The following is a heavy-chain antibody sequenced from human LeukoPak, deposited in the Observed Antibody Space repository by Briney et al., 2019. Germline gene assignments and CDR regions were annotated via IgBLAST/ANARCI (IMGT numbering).Heavy chain of an antibody. J-gene: IGHJ1*01. CDR2: MRSDGSNK. CDR3: ARVSVPPYYYDSSGLEYFQH. CDR1: GFTFSNYC. V-gene: IGHV3-30*02. Sequence: GGSLRLSCAASGFTFSNYCMHWVRQAPGKGLERVTFMRSDGSNKFCADSVKGRFTISRHKSKNTLYVQMNSMRAEDTAVYYCARVSVPPYYYDSSGLEYFQHWGQGTLVTVSS. D-gene: IGHD3-22*01.